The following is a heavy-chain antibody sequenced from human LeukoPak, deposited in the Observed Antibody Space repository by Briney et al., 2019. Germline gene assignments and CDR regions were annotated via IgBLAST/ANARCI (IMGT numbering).Heavy chain of an antibody. CDR2: VSATGGTT. V-gene: IGHV3-23*01. Sequence: GGSLRLSCAASGFAFATYGMTWVRQAPGKGLEWVSTVSATGGTTYYADSVRGRVTISRDNSKNTLYLQIHSLRAEDTAVYFCAQDVTKGFYHSSDYYGVLDSWGQETLVTVSS. J-gene: IGHJ4*02. D-gene: IGHD3-22*01. CDR1: GFAFATYG. CDR3: AQDVTKGFYHSSDYYGVLDS.